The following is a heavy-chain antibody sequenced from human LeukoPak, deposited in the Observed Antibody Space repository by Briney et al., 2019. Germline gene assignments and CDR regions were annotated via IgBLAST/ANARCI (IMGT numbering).Heavy chain of an antibody. CDR2: ISYDGSNK. Sequence: GGSLRLSCAASGFTFSGYPIHWVRQAPGKGLEWVAVISYDGSNKYYADSVKGRFTISRDNSKNTLYLQMNSLRAEDTAVYYCARGYRSFDYWGQGTLVTVSS. V-gene: IGHV3-30-3*01. D-gene: IGHD1-14*01. J-gene: IGHJ4*02. CDR1: GFTFSGYP. CDR3: ARGYRSFDY.